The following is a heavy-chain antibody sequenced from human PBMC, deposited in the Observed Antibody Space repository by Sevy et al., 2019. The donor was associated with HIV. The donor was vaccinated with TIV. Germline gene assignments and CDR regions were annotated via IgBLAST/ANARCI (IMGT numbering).Heavy chain of an antibody. CDR1: GYSIGSGYY. CDR3: ARVLAGGVFDY. CDR2: IYHSGST. J-gene: IGHJ4*01. Sequence: SETLSLTCAVSGYSIGSGYYWGWIRQPPGKGLEWIGSIYHSGSTYYNPSLKSRVTISVDTSKNQFSLKLSSVTAADTAVYYCARVLAGGVFDYWGHGTLVTVSS. D-gene: IGHD3-10*01. V-gene: IGHV4-38-2*01.